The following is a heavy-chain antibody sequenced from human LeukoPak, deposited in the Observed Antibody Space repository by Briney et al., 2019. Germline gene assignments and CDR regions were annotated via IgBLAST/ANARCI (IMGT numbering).Heavy chain of an antibody. CDR1: GFTFDDYA. Sequence: PGGSLRLSCAASGFTFDDYAMHWVRQAPGKGLEWVSGISWNSGSIGYADSVKGRFTISRDNAKNSLYLQMNSLRAEDTAVYYCARGGKFDYIWGSGYYYSMDVWGQGTTVTVSS. J-gene: IGHJ6*02. CDR3: ARGGKFDYIWGSGYYYSMDV. CDR2: ISWNSGSI. D-gene: IGHD3-16*01. V-gene: IGHV3-9*01.